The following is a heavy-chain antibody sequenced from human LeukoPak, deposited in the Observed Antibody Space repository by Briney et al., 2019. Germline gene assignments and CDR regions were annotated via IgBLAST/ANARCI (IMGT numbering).Heavy chain of an antibody. Sequence: GESLKISCEGSGCGGSTSCWIAWVRQMPGKGLEWMGIIYPGDSDTNYSPSFQGHVTISADKSISTAYLQWSSLKASDTAMYYCARQSVNSENWFDPWGQGTLVTVSS. CDR2: IYPGDSDT. D-gene: IGHD1-14*01. CDR3: ARQSVNSENWFDP. V-gene: IGHV5-51*01. CDR1: GCGGSTSCW. J-gene: IGHJ5*02.